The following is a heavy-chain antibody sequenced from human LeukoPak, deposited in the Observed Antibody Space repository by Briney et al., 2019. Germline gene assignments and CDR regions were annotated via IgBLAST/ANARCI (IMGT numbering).Heavy chain of an antibody. Sequence: GGSLRLSCAASGFTFSSYSMNRVRQAPGKGLEWVSSISSSSSYIYYADSVKGRFTISRDNAKNSLYPQMNSLRAEDTAVYYCAREEQWLVPGPFDYWGQGTLVTVSS. J-gene: IGHJ4*02. V-gene: IGHV3-21*01. D-gene: IGHD6-19*01. CDR3: AREEQWLVPGPFDY. CDR1: GFTFSSYS. CDR2: ISSSSSYI.